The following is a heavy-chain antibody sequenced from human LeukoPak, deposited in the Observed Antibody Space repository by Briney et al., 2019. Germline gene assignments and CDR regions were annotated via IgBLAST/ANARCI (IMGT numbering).Heavy chain of an antibody. Sequence: ASVKVSFKASGGTFSIYAISWVRQAPGQGLEWMGGIIPIFGTANYAQKFQGRVTITADESTSTAYMELSSLRSEDTAVYYCAGGYSGSYFDYWGQGTLVTVSS. D-gene: IGHD5-12*01. CDR2: IIPIFGTA. CDR1: GGTFSIYA. CDR3: AGGYSGSYFDY. J-gene: IGHJ4*02. V-gene: IGHV1-69*13.